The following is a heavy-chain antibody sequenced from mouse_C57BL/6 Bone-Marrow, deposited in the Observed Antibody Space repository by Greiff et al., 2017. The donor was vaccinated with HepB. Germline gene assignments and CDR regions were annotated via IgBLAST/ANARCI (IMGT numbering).Heavy chain of an antibody. D-gene: IGHD1-1*01. V-gene: IGHV5-17*01. CDR2: ISSGSSTI. CDR1: GFTFSDYG. J-gene: IGHJ2*01. Sequence: EVQGVESGGGLVKPGGSLKLSCAASGFTFSDYGMHWVRQAPEKGLEWVAYISSGSSTIYYADTVKGRFTISRDNAKNTLFLQMTSLRSEDTAMYYCAKGLTTVVAKFDYWGQGTTLTVSS. CDR3: AKGLTTVVAKFDY.